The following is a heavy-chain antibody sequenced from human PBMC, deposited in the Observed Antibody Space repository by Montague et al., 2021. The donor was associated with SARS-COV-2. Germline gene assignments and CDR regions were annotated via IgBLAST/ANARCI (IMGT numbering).Heavy chain of an antibody. Sequence: SETLSLTCTASGGSISSYYWSWIRQPPGKGLEWIGYIYYSGSTNYNPSLKSRVTISVDTSKNQFSLRLSFVTAADTAVYYCASAGSGRYSFYYYYGMDVWGQGTTVTVSS. J-gene: IGHJ6*02. D-gene: IGHD3-10*01. CDR1: GGSISSYY. CDR2: IYYSGST. CDR3: ASAGSGRYSFYYYYGMDV. V-gene: IGHV4-59*08.